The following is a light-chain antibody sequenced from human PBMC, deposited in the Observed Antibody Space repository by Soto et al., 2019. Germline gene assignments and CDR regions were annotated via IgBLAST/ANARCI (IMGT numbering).Light chain of an antibody. CDR2: WAS. CDR3: QQYYGSPVT. J-gene: IGKJ4*01. Sequence: DIVMTQSPHSLAVSLGQRATINCKSSQSVLYNSNNKDFLAWYQQKLGQPPKLLIYWASTRESGVPDRFSGSGSGTDFTLTISSLQAEDVAVYYCQQYYGSPVTFGGGTKVDIK. CDR1: QSVLYNSNNKDF. V-gene: IGKV4-1*01.